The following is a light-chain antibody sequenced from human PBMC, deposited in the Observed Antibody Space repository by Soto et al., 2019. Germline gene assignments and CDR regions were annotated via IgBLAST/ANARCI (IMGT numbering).Light chain of an antibody. V-gene: IGKV1-5*03. CDR2: KAT. Sequence: DIQMTQSPSTLSASVGDRVTITCRASQSVDSWLAWYQLKPGKAPNLLIYKATRLAGGVPSRFSGSGSGTDFSLSFSSLQPDDFANYYCQQYKPYPYTFGQGTKVEMK. CDR1: QSVDSW. CDR3: QQYKPYPYT. J-gene: IGKJ2*01.